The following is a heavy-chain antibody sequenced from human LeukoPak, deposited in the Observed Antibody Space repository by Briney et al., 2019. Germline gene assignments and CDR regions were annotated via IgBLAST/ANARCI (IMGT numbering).Heavy chain of an antibody. CDR2: INHSGST. Sequence: SETLSLTCAVYGGSFSGCYWSWIRQPPGKGLEWIGEINHSGSTNYNPSLKSRVTISVDTSKNQFSLKLSSVTAADTAVYYCARVQRRLDDRYCSSTSCYRVYAFDIWGQGTMVTVSS. CDR1: GGSFSGCY. J-gene: IGHJ3*02. V-gene: IGHV4-34*01. D-gene: IGHD2-2*02. CDR3: ARVQRRLDDRYCSSTSCYRVYAFDI.